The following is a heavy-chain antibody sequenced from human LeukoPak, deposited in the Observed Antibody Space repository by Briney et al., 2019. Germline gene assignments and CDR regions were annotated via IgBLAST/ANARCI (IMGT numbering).Heavy chain of an antibody. CDR1: GFTFSSYW. CDR2: IKLDGSDK. J-gene: IGHJ4*02. CDR3: AKDRAELSFDY. D-gene: IGHD1-26*01. V-gene: IGHV3-7*01. Sequence: GGSLRLPCAASGFTFSSYWMSWVRQAPGKGLEWVANIKLDGSDKYYVDSVKGRFTISRDNAKNTLYLQMNSLRAEDTAVYYCAKDRAELSFDYWGQGTLVTVSS.